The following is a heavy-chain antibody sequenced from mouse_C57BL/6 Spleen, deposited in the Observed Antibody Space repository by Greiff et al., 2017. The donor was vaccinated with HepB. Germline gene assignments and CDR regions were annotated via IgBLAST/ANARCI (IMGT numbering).Heavy chain of an antibody. V-gene: IGHV5-17*01. J-gene: IGHJ3*01. CDR3: ASTRTSWFAY. CDR2: ISSGSSTI. Sequence: DVKLVESGGGLVKPGGSLKLSCAASGFTFSDYGMHWVRQAPEKGLEWVAYISSGSSTIYYADTVKGRFTISRDNAKNTLFLQMTSLRSEDTAMYYCASTRTSWFAYWGQGTLVTVSA. CDR1: GFTFSDYG.